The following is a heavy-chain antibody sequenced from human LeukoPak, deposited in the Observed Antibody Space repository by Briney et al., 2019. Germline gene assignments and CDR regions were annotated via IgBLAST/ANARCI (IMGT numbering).Heavy chain of an antibody. Sequence: GGSLRLSCAASGFTFGSYSMNWVRQAPGKGLEWVSSISSSSSYIYYADSVKGRFTISRDNAKNSLYLQMNSLRAEDTAVYYCARDLWGAAVAGSDYWGQGTLVTVSS. D-gene: IGHD6-19*01. CDR3: ARDLWGAAVAGSDY. CDR2: ISSSSSYI. V-gene: IGHV3-21*01. CDR1: GFTFGSYS. J-gene: IGHJ4*02.